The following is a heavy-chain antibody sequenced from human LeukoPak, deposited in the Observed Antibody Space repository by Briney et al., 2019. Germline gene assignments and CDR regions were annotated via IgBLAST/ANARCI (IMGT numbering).Heavy chain of an antibody. CDR3: AKDKGGGYGYDAFDI. Sequence: GRSLRLSCAASGFTFSSYGIHWVRQAPGKGLEWVAVISYDGTNQYYADSVKGRFTISRDNSKNTLYLQMNRPKAEDTAVYYCAKDKGGGYGYDAFDIWGRGTMVTVSS. D-gene: IGHD3-16*01. CDR2: ISYDGTNQ. V-gene: IGHV3-30*18. J-gene: IGHJ3*02. CDR1: GFTFSSYG.